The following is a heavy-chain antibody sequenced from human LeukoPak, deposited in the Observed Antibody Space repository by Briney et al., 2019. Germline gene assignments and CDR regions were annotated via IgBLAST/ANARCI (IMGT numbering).Heavy chain of an antibody. V-gene: IGHV3-7*01. CDR2: IKQDGSEK. CDR1: GFTFSSYW. J-gene: IGHJ4*02. D-gene: IGHD5-12*01. Sequence: GGSLRLSCAASGFTFSSYWMSWVRQAPGKWLEWVANIKQDGSEKYYVDSVKGRFTISRDNAKNSLYLQMNSLRAEDTAVYYCARVQKSRKSVASAVDCWGQGTVVIVSS. CDR3: ARVQKSRKSVASAVDC.